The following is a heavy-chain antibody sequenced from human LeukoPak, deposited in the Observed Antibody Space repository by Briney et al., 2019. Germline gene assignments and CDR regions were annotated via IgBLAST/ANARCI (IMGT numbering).Heavy chain of an antibody. D-gene: IGHD6-13*01. CDR3: AKEGAAAGFDY. Sequence: GGSLRVSCAASGFTFSSYAMSWVRQAPGNGLEWVSAISGSGGSTYYADSVKGRFTTSRDNSKNTLYLQMNSLRAEDTAVYYCAKEGAAAGFDYWGQGTLVTVSS. V-gene: IGHV3-23*01. CDR2: ISGSGGST. J-gene: IGHJ4*02. CDR1: GFTFSSYA.